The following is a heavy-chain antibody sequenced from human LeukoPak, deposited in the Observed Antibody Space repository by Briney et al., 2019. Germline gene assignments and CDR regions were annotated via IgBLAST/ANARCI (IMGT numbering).Heavy chain of an antibody. CDR1: GFTFRTYS. V-gene: IGHV3-21*06. Sequence: GGSLRLSCAASGFTFRTYSMNWVRQAPGKGLEWVSSISSTSTYIYYADSMKGRFIISRDNARNSLYLEMNSLRAEDTAVYYCARIIGISGTYPTDCWGQGTLVTVSS. J-gene: IGHJ4*02. CDR2: ISSTSTYI. D-gene: IGHD1-26*01. CDR3: ARIIGISGTYPTDC.